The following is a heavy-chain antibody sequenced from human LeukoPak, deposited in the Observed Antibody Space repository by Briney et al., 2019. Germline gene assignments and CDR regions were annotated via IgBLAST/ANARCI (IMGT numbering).Heavy chain of an antibody. CDR1: GFTFSSYG. CDR3: ARDRTFKMDV. J-gene: IGHJ6*04. V-gene: IGHV3-30*03. CDR2: ISYDGSKK. Sequence: GGSLRLSCAAYGFTFSSYGMHWVRQAPGKGLEWVAVISYDGSKKYYADSVKGRFTISRDNSKNTLYLQMNSLRAEDTAVYYCARDRTFKMDVWGKGTTVTVSS. D-gene: IGHD1-14*01.